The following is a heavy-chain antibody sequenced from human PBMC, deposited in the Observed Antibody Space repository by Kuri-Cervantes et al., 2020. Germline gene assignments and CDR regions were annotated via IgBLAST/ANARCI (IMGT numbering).Heavy chain of an antibody. CDR3: ARDTSTVTTYWYFDL. D-gene: IGHD4-17*01. Sequence: SETLSLTCTVSGGSISSRSYYWGWIRQPPGKGLEWTGSSYYSGSTYYNPSLKSRVTISVDKSKNQFSLKLSSVTAADTAVYYCARDTSTVTTYWYFDLWGRGTLVTVSS. V-gene: IGHV4-39*07. CDR2: SYYSGST. CDR1: GGSISSRSYY. J-gene: IGHJ2*01.